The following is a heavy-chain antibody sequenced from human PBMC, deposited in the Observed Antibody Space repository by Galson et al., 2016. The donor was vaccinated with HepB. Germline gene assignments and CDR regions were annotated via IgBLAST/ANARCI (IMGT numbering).Heavy chain of an antibody. J-gene: IGHJ4*02. CDR2: IWGDGSNR. D-gene: IGHD3-3*01. Sequence: SLRLSCAASGFTFNDYGMHWVRQAPGKGLEWVAVIWGDGSNRYYADSVRGRFTISRDNARKTLYLQMDRLRPEDTAVYFCARDGVPNYDFWTGFYYFDHWGQGNLVTVSS. V-gene: IGHV3-33*01. CDR3: ARDGVPNYDFWTGFYYFDH. CDR1: GFTFNDYG.